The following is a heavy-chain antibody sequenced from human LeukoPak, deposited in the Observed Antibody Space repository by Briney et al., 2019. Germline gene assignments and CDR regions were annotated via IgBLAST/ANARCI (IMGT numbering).Heavy chain of an antibody. CDR2: ISGSGGST. J-gene: IGHJ4*02. D-gene: IGHD2-2*01. V-gene: IGHV3-23*01. Sequence: PGGSLRLSCAASGFTFRTYAMSWVRRAPGKGLEWVSTISGSGGSTYYADSVKGRSTISRDTSKNTLYLQMNSLRAEDTAIYYCAKDPRYCSSTSCPFDYWGQGTLVTVSS. CDR1: GFTFRTYA. CDR3: AKDPRYCSSTSCPFDY.